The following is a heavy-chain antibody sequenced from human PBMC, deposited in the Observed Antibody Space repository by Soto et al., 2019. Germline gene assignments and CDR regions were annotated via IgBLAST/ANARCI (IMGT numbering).Heavy chain of an antibody. CDR3: ARGEYYYDSGSYPYYFDY. V-gene: IGHV3-7*01. CDR2: IKQDGSEK. CDR1: GFTFSSYA. J-gene: IGHJ4*02. D-gene: IGHD3-10*01. Sequence: EVQLVESGGGLVQPGGSLRLSCAASGFTFSSYAMSWVRQAPGKGLEWVANIKQDGSEKYYVDSVKGRFTISRDNAKNSLYLQMNSLRAEDTAVYYCARGEYYYDSGSYPYYFDYWGQGTLVTAS.